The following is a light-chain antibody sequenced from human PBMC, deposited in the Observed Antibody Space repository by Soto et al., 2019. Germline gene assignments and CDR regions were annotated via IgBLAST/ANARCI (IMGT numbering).Light chain of an antibody. CDR1: SSDIGDYNY. CDR3: SSYTSTTSLVV. V-gene: IGLV2-14*01. CDR2: DDS. J-gene: IGLJ3*02. Sequence: QSALTQPASVSGSPGQSITISCTGTSSDIGDYNYVSWYQQHPGKVPKLVIYDDSHRPSGVSNRFSGSKSGNTASLTISGLQAEDEADYYCSSYTSTTSLVVFGGGTKLTVL.